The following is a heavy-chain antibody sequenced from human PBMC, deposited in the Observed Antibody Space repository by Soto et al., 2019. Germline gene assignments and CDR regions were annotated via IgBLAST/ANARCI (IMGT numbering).Heavy chain of an antibody. Sequence: QVQLVQSGPEVKKPGASVKVSCRTSGYTFTSYGISWVRQAPGQGLEWMGWISTDKGHTNYAQKFQGRVTMTTDTSTSTGYMELRSLRSDDTAVYYCATRSPAFDYWGQATLVTVST. CDR1: GYTFTSYG. V-gene: IGHV1-18*01. CDR2: ISTDKGHT. J-gene: IGHJ4*02. CDR3: ATRSPAFDY.